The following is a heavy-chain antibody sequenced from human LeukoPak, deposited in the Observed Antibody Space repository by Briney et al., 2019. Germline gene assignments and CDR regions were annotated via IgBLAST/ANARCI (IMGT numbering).Heavy chain of an antibody. J-gene: IGHJ4*02. CDR3: AKDGAAAGRAPADY. D-gene: IGHD6-13*01. V-gene: IGHV3-30*02. CDR2: IWYDGSNK. Sequence: GSLRLSCAASGFTFSSYGMHWVRQAPGKGLEWVAVIWYDGSNKYYADSVKGRFTISRDNSKNTLYLQMNSLRAEDTAVYYCAKDGAAAGRAPADYWGQGTLVTVSS. CDR1: GFTFSSYG.